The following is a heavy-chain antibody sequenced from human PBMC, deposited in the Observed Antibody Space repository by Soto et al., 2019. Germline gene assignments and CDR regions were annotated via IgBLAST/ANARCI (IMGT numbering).Heavy chain of an antibody. D-gene: IGHD3-10*01. V-gene: IGHV3-23*01. Sequence: EVQLLESGGGLVQPGGSLRLSCAASGFTFNNYAMTWVRQAPGKGLEWVSAISGGGDTTSYADSVKGRFTVSRAGSKNTLSLQMSSLRAEDPALYYCAKGRCGSGSPTPRVDCWGQGTLVTVSS. CDR1: GFTFNNYA. J-gene: IGHJ4*02. CDR2: ISGGGDTT. CDR3: AKGRCGSGSPTPRVDC.